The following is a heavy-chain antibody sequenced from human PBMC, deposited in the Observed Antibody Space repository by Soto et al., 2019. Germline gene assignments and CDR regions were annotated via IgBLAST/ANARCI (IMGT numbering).Heavy chain of an antibody. CDR2: ISAHNGNT. CDR1: GYGFTTYG. J-gene: IGHJ4*02. CDR3: ARGRYGDY. D-gene: IGHD1-1*01. V-gene: IGHV1-18*01. Sequence: QVHLVQSGAEVKKPGASVEVSCKGSGYGFTTYGITWVRQAPGQGLEWMAWISAHNGNTNYAQKLQGRVTVTRDTSTSTAYMELRSLRSDDTAVYYCARGRYGDYWGQGALVTVSS.